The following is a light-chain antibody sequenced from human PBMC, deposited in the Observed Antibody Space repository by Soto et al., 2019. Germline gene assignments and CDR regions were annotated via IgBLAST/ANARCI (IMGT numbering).Light chain of an antibody. Sequence: EIVLTQSPGTLSLSPGERATLSCRASQSVSSSFLAWYQQKVGQAPRLLIYGASTRATGTPARFSGSGSGTDFTLTISRLEPEDFAVYYCQQYGSSPITFGQGTRLEIK. CDR1: QSVSSSF. V-gene: IGKV3-20*01. CDR2: GAS. J-gene: IGKJ5*01. CDR3: QQYGSSPIT.